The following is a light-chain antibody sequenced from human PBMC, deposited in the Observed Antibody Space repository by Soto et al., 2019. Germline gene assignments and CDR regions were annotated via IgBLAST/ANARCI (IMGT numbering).Light chain of an antibody. J-gene: IGKJ5*01. Sequence: IVLTQSPATLSLSPGERATLSSRASQSVSSYLAWYQQKPGQAPRLLIYDASNRATGIPARFSGSGSGTDFTLTISSLEPEDFAVYSCQQRSNWPPTFGQGPRLEIK. CDR2: DAS. CDR3: QQRSNWPPT. CDR1: QSVSSY. V-gene: IGKV3-11*01.